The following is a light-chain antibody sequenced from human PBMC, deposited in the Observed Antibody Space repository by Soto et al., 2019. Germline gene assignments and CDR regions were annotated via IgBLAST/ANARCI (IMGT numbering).Light chain of an antibody. Sequence: AIQLTQSPSSLSASVGDRVTITCRTSQGISSTLAWYQQKPGNAPQLLIYDASTLQSGVPSRFSGSGSWTDFTLTISSLQPEDFQTYYCQQFNSFPLTFGGGTKVEFK. CDR1: QGISST. J-gene: IGKJ4*01. V-gene: IGKV1-13*02. CDR3: QQFNSFPLT. CDR2: DAS.